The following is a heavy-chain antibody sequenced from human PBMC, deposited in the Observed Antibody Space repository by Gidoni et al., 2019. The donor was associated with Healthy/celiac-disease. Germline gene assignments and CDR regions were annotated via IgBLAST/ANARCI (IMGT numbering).Heavy chain of an antibody. CDR3: ARHVITFGGAPSWFDP. V-gene: IGHV4-34*01. CDR1: GGSFSGYY. D-gene: IGHD3-16*01. CDR2: INHSGST. Sequence: QVQLQQWGAGLLKPSETLSLTCAVYGGSFSGYYWSWIRQPPGKGLEWIGEINHSGSTNYNPSLKSRVTISVDTSKNQFSLKLSSVTAADTAVYYCARHVITFGGAPSWFDPWGQGTLVTVSS. J-gene: IGHJ5*02.